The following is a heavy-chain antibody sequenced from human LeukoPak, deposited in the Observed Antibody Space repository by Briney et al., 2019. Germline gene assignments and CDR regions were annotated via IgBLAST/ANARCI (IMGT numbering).Heavy chain of an antibody. J-gene: IGHJ6*03. CDR3: ARGDGAYYYYYMDV. V-gene: IGHV4-61*02. Sequence: SETLSLTCTVSGGSISSGSYYWSWIRQPAGKGLEWIGRIYTGGSTNYNPSLKSRVTISVDTSKNQFSLKLSSVTAADTAVYYCARGDGAYYYYYMDVWGKGTTVTVSS. CDR1: GGSISSGSYY. CDR2: IYTGGST. D-gene: IGHD3-10*01.